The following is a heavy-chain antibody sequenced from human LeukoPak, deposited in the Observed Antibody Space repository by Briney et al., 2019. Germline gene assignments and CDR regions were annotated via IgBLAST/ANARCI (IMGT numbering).Heavy chain of an antibody. D-gene: IGHD2-15*01. CDR3: ASITPPRAEYFQH. CDR2: IRFDGSNK. Sequence: GGSLRLSCAASGFTFSSYGMHWVRKAPGKGLEWVAFIRFDGSNKYYADSVKGRFTISRDNSKNTLYLQMNSLRAEDTAVYYCASITPPRAEYFQHWGQGTLVTVSS. CDR1: GFTFSSYG. V-gene: IGHV3-30*02. J-gene: IGHJ1*01.